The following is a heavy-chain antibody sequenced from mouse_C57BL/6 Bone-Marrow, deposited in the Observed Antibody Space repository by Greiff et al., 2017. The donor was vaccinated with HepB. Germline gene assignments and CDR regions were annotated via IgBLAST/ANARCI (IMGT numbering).Heavy chain of an antibody. CDR2: IRSKSNNYAT. D-gene: IGHD3-2*02. Sequence: GGGLVQPKGSLKLSCAASGFSFNTYAMNWVRQAPGKGLEWVARIRSKSNNYATYYADSVKDRFTISRDDSESMLYLQMNNLKTEDTAMYYCVRHEGSSGLFAYWGQGTLVTVSA. CDR3: VRHEGSSGLFAY. CDR1: GFSFNTYA. J-gene: IGHJ3*01. V-gene: IGHV10-1*01.